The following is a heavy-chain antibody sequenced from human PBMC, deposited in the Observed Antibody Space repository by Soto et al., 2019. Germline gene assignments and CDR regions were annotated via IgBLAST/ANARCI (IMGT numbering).Heavy chain of an antibody. CDR2: ISYDGSNK. Sequence: QVQLVESGGGVVQPGRSLRLSCAASGFTFSSYGMHWVRQAPGKGLEWVAVISYDGSNKYYADSVKGRFTISRDNPKNTLYLQMNSLRAEDTAVYYCAKGRDGYNYEFDYWGQGPLVTVSS. CDR1: GFTFSSYG. J-gene: IGHJ4*02. D-gene: IGHD5-12*01. V-gene: IGHV3-30*18. CDR3: AKGRDGYNYEFDY.